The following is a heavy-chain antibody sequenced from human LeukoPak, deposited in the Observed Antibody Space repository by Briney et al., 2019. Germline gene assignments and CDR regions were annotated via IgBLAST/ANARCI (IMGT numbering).Heavy chain of an antibody. J-gene: IGHJ4*02. D-gene: IGHD5-18*01. CDR3: TRQYTYGYEEFDL. Sequence: GRSLRLSCAASGFTFDDYAMHWVRQAPGKGLEWVSGISWNSGSIGYADSVKGRFTISRDNAKNSLYLQMNSLRAEDTAMYYCTRQYTYGYEEFDLWGQGTLVTVSS. CDR1: GFTFDDYA. CDR2: ISWNSGSI. V-gene: IGHV3-9*01.